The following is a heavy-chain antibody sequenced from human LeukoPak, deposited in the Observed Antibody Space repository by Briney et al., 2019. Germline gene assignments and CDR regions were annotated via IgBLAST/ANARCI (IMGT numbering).Heavy chain of an antibody. CDR3: AKSYMIVVLTAFDY. D-gene: IGHD3-22*01. CDR2: ISYDGSNK. CDR1: GFTFSSYW. J-gene: IGHJ4*02. V-gene: IGHV3-30-3*01. Sequence: GGSLRLSCAASGFTFSSYWMSWVRQAPGKGLEWVAVISYDGSNKYYADSVKGRFTISRDNSKNTLYLQMNSLRAEDAAVYYCAKSYMIVVLTAFDYWGQGTLVTVSS.